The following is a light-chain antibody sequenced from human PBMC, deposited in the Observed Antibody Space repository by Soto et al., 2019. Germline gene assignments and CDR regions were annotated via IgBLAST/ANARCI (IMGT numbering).Light chain of an antibody. Sequence: DIQMTQSPSTLSASVGDRVTITCRASEIITNWLAWYQQKPGKAPKLLIYDASTLESGVPSRFSGSGPGTEFALTISGLQPDDFATYYCQQYNSWTFGQGTKVDIK. CDR3: QQYNSWT. CDR2: DAS. J-gene: IGKJ1*01. CDR1: EIITNW. V-gene: IGKV1-5*01.